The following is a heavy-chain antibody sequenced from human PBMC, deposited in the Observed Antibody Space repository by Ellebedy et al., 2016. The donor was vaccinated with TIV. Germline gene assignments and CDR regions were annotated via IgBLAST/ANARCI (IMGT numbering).Heavy chain of an antibody. Sequence: GESLKISCAASGSTFSNYAMTWVRQAPGKGLEWVSAISGSGTNTHYTDSLRGRFTISRDNSKNTLYLQIDSLRAEDTAVYYCAQTNWGTGGFYGMDVWGQGTTVTVSS. V-gene: IGHV3-23*01. D-gene: IGHD7-27*01. CDR1: GSTFSNYA. CDR2: ISGSGTNT. CDR3: AQTNWGTGGFYGMDV. J-gene: IGHJ6*02.